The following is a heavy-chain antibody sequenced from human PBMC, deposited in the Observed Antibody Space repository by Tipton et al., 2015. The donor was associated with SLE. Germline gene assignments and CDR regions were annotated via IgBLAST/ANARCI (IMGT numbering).Heavy chain of an antibody. CDR2: FDHIGTT. J-gene: IGHJ4*02. Sequence: TLSLTCAVYGGSFSGYYWNWIRQSPGKGLDWIGEFDHIGTTNYNPSLKSRVTISVDASKKQFSLKVSSVTAADTAVYYCTRGRLRCDYWGQGNLVTVSS. CDR3: TRGRLRCDY. D-gene: IGHD5-12*01. V-gene: IGHV4-34*01. CDR1: GGSFSGYY.